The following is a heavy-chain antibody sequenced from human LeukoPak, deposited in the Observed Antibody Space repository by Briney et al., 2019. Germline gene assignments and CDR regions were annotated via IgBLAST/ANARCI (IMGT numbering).Heavy chain of an antibody. CDR1: GYTFTSYG. Sequence: ASVKVSCKASGYTFTSYGISWVRQAPGQGLEWMGWISAYNGNTNYAQKLQGRVTMTTDTSTSTAYMELRSLRSDDTAVYYCARDDRADGYKYFDYWGQGTLVTVSS. CDR2: ISAYNGNT. CDR3: ARDDRADGYKYFDY. J-gene: IGHJ4*02. V-gene: IGHV1-18*01. D-gene: IGHD5-24*01.